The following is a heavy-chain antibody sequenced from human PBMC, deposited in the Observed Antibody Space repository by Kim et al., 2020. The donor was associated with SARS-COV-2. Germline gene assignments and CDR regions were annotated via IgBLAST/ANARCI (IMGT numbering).Heavy chain of an antibody. CDR3: VRGRGSSDFTDHWFDP. Sequence: GGSLRLSCATSGFTFSGSSMNWVRQAPGKGLEWISYIRSTGSTIYYADSVKGRFTISRDNAKNSLYLQMNSLRDEDTAVYYCVRGRGSSDFTDHWFDPWGQGPLVTVSS. V-gene: IGHV3-48*02. D-gene: IGHD3-16*01. CDR1: GFTFSGSS. J-gene: IGHJ5*02. CDR2: IRSTGSTI.